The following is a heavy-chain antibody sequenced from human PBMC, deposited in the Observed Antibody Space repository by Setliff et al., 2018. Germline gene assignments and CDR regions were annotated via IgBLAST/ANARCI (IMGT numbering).Heavy chain of an antibody. CDR2: TIPNFGTT. CDR1: GGTFRNYG. Sequence: SVKVSCKASGGTFRNYGISWVRQAPGQGLEWLGGTIPNFGTTNYAQEFQGRVTIITDESTSTAYMELSSLRFEDTAVYYCAREGVDTRSSTDYRYYMDVWGKGTTVTVSS. CDR3: AREGVDTRSSTDYRYYMDV. V-gene: IGHV1-69*05. J-gene: IGHJ6*03. D-gene: IGHD5-18*01.